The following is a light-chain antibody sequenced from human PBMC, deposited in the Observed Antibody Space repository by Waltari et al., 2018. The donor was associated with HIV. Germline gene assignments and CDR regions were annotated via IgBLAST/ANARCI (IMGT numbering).Light chain of an antibody. CDR3: AAGDDSLSGRV. V-gene: IGLV1-47*01. CDR1: NSNIGINY. J-gene: IGLJ3*02. CDR2: WDN. Sequence: QSVLTQPPSASGTPGQRVTIYCSGSNSNIGINYVYWYQQLPGTAPKPLIYWDNQPPSGVPGRFSGSKSGTSASLAISGLRSEDEAAYYCAAGDDSLSGRVFGGGTKLTVL.